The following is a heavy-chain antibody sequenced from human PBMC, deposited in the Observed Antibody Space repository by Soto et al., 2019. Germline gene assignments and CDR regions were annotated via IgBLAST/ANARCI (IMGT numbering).Heavy chain of an antibody. CDR1: GYTFTSYD. D-gene: IGHD6-13*01. CDR3: ARCKGSSPNRYYYYYGMDV. V-gene: IGHV1-8*01. Sequence: ASVKVSCKASGYTFTSYDINWVRQATGQGLEWMGWMNPNSGNTGYAQKFQGRVTMTRNTSISTAYMELSSLRSEDTAVYYCARCKGSSPNRYYYYYGMDVWGQGTTVTVSS. CDR2: MNPNSGNT. J-gene: IGHJ6*02.